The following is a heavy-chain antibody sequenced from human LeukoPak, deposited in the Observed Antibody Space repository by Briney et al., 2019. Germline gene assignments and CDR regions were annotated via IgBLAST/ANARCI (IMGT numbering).Heavy chain of an antibody. J-gene: IGHJ6*03. CDR2: INPNSGGT. CDR3: ARELLTAINYYMDV. D-gene: IGHD2-21*02. CDR1: GYTFTGYY. V-gene: IGHV1-2*02. Sequence: ASVKVSCKASGYTFTGYYMHWVRQAPGQGLEWMGWINPNSGGTNYAQKFQGRVTMTRDTSISTAYMELSRLRSDDTAVYYCARELLTAINYYMDVWGKGTTVTVSS.